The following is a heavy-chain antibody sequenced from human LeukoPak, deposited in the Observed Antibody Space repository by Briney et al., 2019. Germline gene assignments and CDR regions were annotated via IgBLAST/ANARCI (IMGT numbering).Heavy chain of an antibody. D-gene: IGHD1-26*01. CDR3: TTDTWELLRAFDI. J-gene: IGHJ3*02. V-gene: IGHV3-15*01. CDR2: IKSKTDGGTT. Sequence: TGGSLRLSCAASGFTFSNAWMSWVRQAPGKGLEWVGRIKSKTDGGTTDYAAPVKGRFTISRDDSKNTLYLQMNSLKTEDTAVYYCTTDTWELLRAFDIWGQGTMVTVSS. CDR1: GFTFSNAW.